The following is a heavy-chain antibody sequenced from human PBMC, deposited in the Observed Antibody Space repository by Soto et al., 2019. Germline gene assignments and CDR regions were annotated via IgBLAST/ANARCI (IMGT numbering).Heavy chain of an antibody. CDR1: GGTFSSYA. V-gene: IGHV1-69*13. Sequence: SVKVSCKASGGTFSSYAISWVRQAPGQGLEWMGGIIPIFGTANYAQKFQGRVTITADESTSTAYMELSSLRSEDTAVYYCASLSYYGSGSYQSLSGMDVWGQGTTVTVSS. J-gene: IGHJ6*02. D-gene: IGHD3-10*01. CDR3: ASLSYYGSGSYQSLSGMDV. CDR2: IIPIFGTA.